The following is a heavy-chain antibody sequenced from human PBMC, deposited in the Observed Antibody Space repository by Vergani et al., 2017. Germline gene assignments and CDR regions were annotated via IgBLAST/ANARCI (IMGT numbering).Heavy chain of an antibody. Sequence: QVQLVESGGGVVQPGRSLRLSCAASGFTFSSYGMHWVRQAPGKGLEWVAVISYDGSNKYYADSVKGRFTISRDNSKNTLYLQMNSLRAEDTAVYYCAKDKEYCSSTSCYDWFDPWGQGTLVTVSS. J-gene: IGHJ5*02. CDR1: GFTFSSYG. V-gene: IGHV3-30*18. CDR3: AKDKEYCSSTSCYDWFDP. D-gene: IGHD2-2*01. CDR2: ISYDGSNK.